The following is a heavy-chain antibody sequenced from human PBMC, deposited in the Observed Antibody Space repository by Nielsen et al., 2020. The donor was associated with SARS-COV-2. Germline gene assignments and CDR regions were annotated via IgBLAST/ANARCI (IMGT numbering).Heavy chain of an antibody. J-gene: IGHJ4*02. D-gene: IGHD1-26*01. CDR3: AAPAVGAEYYFDY. CDR2: ISYDGSNK. CDR1: GFTFSSYG. V-gene: IGHV3-30*03. Sequence: GESLKISCAASGFTFSSYGMHWVRQAPGKGLEWVAVISYDGSNKYYADSVKGRFTISRDNSKNTLYLKMNSLRAEDTAVYYCAAPAVGAEYYFDYWGQGTLVTVSS.